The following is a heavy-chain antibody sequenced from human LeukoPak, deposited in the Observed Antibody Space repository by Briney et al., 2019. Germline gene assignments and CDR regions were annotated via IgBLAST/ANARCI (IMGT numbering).Heavy chain of an antibody. Sequence: SETLSLTCAVSGGSISPYYWSWIRQPPGKGLEWIGYIYYSGSTNYNPSLKSRVTISVDTSKNQFTLKLSSVTAADTAVYYCARDYDRSGYYHFFDYWGQGTLATVSS. CDR2: IYYSGST. J-gene: IGHJ4*02. D-gene: IGHD3-22*01. CDR1: GGSISPYY. CDR3: ARDYDRSGYYHFFDY. V-gene: IGHV4-59*01.